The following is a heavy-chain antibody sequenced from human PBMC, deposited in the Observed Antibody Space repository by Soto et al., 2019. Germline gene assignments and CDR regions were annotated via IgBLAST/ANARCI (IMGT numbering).Heavy chain of an antibody. J-gene: IGHJ4*02. CDR3: ARGEEAYYYDSSGYYYFDY. Sequence: SETLSLTCTVSGGSISSGGYYWSWIRQHPGKGLEWIGYIYYSGSTYYIPSLKSRVTISVDTSKNQFSLKLSSVTAADTAVYYCARGEEAYYYDSSGYYYFDYWGQGTLVTVSS. CDR1: GGSISSGGYY. CDR2: IYYSGST. V-gene: IGHV4-31*03. D-gene: IGHD3-22*01.